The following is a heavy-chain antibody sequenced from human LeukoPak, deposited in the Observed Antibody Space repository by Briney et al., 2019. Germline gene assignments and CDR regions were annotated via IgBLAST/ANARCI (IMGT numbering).Heavy chain of an antibody. CDR1: GGSISGSY. CDR2: IHSSGTT. J-gene: IGHJ5*02. D-gene: IGHD6-6*01. CDR3: TRHTAKTYSSSSDWFDP. V-gene: IGHV4-4*09. Sequence: MSSETLSLTCTVSGGSISGSYWSWIRQPPGKGLEWIGYIHSSGTTNYNPSLKSRVTMSVDTSKNQFSLNLDSVTAADTAVYYRTRHTAKTYSSSSDWFDPWGQGTLVTVSS.